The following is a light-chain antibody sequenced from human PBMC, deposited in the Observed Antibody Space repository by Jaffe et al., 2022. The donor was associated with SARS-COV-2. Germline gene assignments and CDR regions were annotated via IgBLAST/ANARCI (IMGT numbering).Light chain of an antibody. J-gene: IGKJ4*01. CDR2: WAS. CDR3: QQYYSTPLT. Sequence: DIVMTQSPDSLAVSLGERVTINCKSSQSVLYSSNNKDYLAWYQQKPGQPPKLLIYWASTRESGVPDRFSGSGSGTDFTLTISSLQAEDVALYYCQQYYSTPLTFGGGTKVEIK. CDR1: QSVLYSSNNKDY. V-gene: IGKV4-1*01.